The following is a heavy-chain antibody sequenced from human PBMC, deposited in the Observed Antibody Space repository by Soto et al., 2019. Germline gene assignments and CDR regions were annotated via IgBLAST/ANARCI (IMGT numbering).Heavy chain of an antibody. CDR3: VGGGLVLY. CDR2: INPNSGGT. D-gene: IGHD3-16*01. J-gene: IGHJ4*02. Sequence: ASVKVSCKASGYTFTAYYVHWVRQAPGQGLEWMGWINPNSGGTNYAQKFQGRVTMTRDTSISTGYMELSRLRFDDTAVYYCVGGGLVLYWGQGTLVTVSS. V-gene: IGHV1-2*02. CDR1: GYTFTAYY.